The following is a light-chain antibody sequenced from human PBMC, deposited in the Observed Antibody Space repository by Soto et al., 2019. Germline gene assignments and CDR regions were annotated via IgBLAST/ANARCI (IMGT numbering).Light chain of an antibody. Sequence: QSALTQPASVSGSPGQSITVSCTGTSSDIGSYHLVSWYQHQSGKAPKLIIYKVSQWPSGVSDRFSASKSGNTASLTISGPRAGEGAIFSCCSYAENNWVYVSEPGP. CDR2: KVS. J-gene: IGLJ1*01. V-gene: IGLV2-23*02. CDR3: CSYAENNWVYV. CDR1: SSDIGSYHL.